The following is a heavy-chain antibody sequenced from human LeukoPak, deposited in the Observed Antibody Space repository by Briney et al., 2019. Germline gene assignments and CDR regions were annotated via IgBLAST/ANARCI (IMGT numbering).Heavy chain of an antibody. CDR3: AKGAGGFSYYNWFDP. CDR1: DDSITIYY. V-gene: IGHV4-59*12. J-gene: IGHJ5*02. Sequence: PSETLSLTCSVSDDSITIYYWTWIRQPPGKGLEWIGYIDHTGTTNYNPSLNSRVTISRDTSKNQFSLKLASVTAADTAIYYCAKGAGGFSYYNWFDPWGQGTLVTVSS. D-gene: IGHD5-18*01. CDR2: IDHTGTT.